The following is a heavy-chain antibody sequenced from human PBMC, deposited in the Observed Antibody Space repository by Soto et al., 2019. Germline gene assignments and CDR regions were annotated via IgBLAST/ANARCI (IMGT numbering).Heavy chain of an antibody. Sequence: SETLSLTCTVSGGSISSYYWSWIRQPPGKGLEWIGYIYYSGSTNYNPSLKSRVTISVDTSKNQFSLKLSSVTAADTAVYYCASSGSGWYGSFDYWGQGTLVTVS. CDR1: GGSISSYY. CDR2: IYYSGST. J-gene: IGHJ4*02. D-gene: IGHD6-19*01. V-gene: IGHV4-59*01. CDR3: ASSGSGWYGSFDY.